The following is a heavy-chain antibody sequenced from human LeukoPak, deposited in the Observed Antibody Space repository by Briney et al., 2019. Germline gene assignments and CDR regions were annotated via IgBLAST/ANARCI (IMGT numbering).Heavy chain of an antibody. CDR2: IYYNGST. D-gene: IGHD5-12*01. J-gene: IGHJ5*02. V-gene: IGHV4-59*01. CDR3: ARGGYSGYAFDR. Sequence: SETPSLTCSASGGSISRYYWSWIRQPPGKGLEWIGNIYYNGSTNYKPSLNSRVTISVHTSKNHSSLKLSSLTAADTTVYYCARGGYSGYAFDRWGQGTRVIVSS. CDR1: GGSISRYY.